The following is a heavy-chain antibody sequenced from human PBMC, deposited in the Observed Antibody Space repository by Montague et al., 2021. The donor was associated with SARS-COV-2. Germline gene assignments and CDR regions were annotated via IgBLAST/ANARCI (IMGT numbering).Heavy chain of an antibody. CDR2: ITGSGDYI. Sequence: SLRLSCAASGFTFSNFFINWVRQAPGKGLEWVSSITGSGDYIWYADSLKGRFTGSRDSAKNSVYLQMSSLRAEDTAVYYCARELGRTGAFDIWGQGTAVTVSS. CDR3: ARELGRTGAFDI. D-gene: IGHD4-17*01. J-gene: IGHJ3*02. V-gene: IGHV3-21*01. CDR1: GFTFSNFF.